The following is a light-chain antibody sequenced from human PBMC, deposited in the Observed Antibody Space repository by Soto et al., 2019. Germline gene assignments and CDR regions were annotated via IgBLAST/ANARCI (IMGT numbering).Light chain of an antibody. CDR2: GAS. CDR1: QSINSE. Sequence: EIVMTQSPATLSLSPGERAALSCRASQSINSELAWYQQKPGQSPRLLIYGASTRATGVPARFTGSESGSEFSLTISGLQSEDFAVYYCQQGHNWPLTFGQRTRLEI. J-gene: IGKJ2*01. CDR3: QQGHNWPLT. V-gene: IGKV3-15*01.